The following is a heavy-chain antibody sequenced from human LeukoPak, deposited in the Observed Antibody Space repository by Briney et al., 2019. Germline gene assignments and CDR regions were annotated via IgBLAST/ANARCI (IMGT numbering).Heavy chain of an antibody. Sequence: SETLSLTCAVYGGSFSGYYWSWIRQPPGKGLEWIGEINHSGSTNYNPSLKSRVTISVDTSKNQFSLKLSSATAADTAVYYCARGTSSSWYGYWGQGTLVTVSS. D-gene: IGHD6-13*01. CDR1: GGSFSGYY. J-gene: IGHJ4*02. V-gene: IGHV4-34*01. CDR2: INHSGST. CDR3: ARGTSSSWYGY.